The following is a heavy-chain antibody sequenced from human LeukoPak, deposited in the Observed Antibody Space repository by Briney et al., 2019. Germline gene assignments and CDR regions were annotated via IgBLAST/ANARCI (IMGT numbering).Heavy chain of an antibody. V-gene: IGHV4-59*13. D-gene: IGHD1-1*01. CDR2: TYDGGRG. Sequence: PSETLSLTCTVSGGYISSSFWTWIRQAPGKGLELIGFTYDGGRGNYKPSLRSRVDISLDTSNNRYSLRLTSVTAADTGVYYCARLWRPHDSDNWFDHWGQGILATVSS. J-gene: IGHJ5*02. CDR1: GGYISSSF. CDR3: ARLWRPHDSDNWFDH.